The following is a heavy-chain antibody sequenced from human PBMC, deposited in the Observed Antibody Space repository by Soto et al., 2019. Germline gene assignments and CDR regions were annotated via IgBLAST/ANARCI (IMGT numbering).Heavy chain of an antibody. CDR3: AIGANYYVSSGYYLGYFQH. CDR1: GFTVSSNY. CDR2: IYSGGST. Sequence: GGSLRLSCAASGFTVSSNYMSWVRQAPGKGLEWVSVIYSGGSTYYADSVKGRFTISRDNSKNTLYLQMNSLRAEDTAVYYCAIGANYYVSSGYYLGYFQHWGQGTLVTVSS. V-gene: IGHV3-53*01. D-gene: IGHD3-22*01. J-gene: IGHJ1*01.